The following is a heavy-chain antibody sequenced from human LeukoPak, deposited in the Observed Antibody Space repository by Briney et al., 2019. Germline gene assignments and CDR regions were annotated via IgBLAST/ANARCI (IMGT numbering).Heavy chain of an antibody. CDR3: ARDMYYDILTGYYYYYGMDV. D-gene: IGHD3-9*01. Sequence: GGSLILSFAAPGFPFRSYRIGSVRQATAKGLEWVANIKQEGSEKYYVDSVKGRFTISRDNAKNSLYLQMNSLRAEDTAVYYCARDMYYDILTGYYYYYGMDVWGKGTTVTVSS. CDR1: GFPFRSYR. CDR2: IKQEGSEK. V-gene: IGHV3-7*03. J-gene: IGHJ6*04.